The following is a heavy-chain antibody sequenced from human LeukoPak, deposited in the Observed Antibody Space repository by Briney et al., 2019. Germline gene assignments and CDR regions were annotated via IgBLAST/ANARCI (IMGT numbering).Heavy chain of an antibody. Sequence: GGSLRLFCAASGFTFSSYAMHCVRQAPGKGLEWVAVISYDGSDKYYADSVKGRFTISRDNSKNTLYLQMNSLRAEDTAVYYCAKGPSYGLNDYWGQGTLVTVSS. CDR2: ISYDGSDK. CDR1: GFTFSSYA. J-gene: IGHJ4*02. V-gene: IGHV3-30-3*01. CDR3: AKGPSYGLNDY. D-gene: IGHD5-18*01.